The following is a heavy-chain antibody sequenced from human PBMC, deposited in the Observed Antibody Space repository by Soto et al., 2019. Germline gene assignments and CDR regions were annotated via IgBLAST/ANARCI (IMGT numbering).Heavy chain of an antibody. CDR1: GGTFSSYA. D-gene: IGHD3-3*01. V-gene: IGHV1-69*01. J-gene: IGHJ5*02. CDR3: AGDLTYYDFWSGPNRPGWFDP. CDR2: IIPIFGTA. Sequence: QVQLVQSGAEVKKPGSSVKVSCKASGGTFSSYAISWVRQAPGQGLEWMGGIIPIFGTANYAQKFQGRVTITADESTSAAYMELSSLRSEDTGVYYCAGDLTYYDFWSGPNRPGWFDPWGQGTLVTVSS.